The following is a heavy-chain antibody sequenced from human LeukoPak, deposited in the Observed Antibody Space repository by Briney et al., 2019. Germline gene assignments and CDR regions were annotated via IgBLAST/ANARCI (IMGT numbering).Heavy chain of an antibody. J-gene: IGHJ6*02. V-gene: IGHV3-30*04. CDR1: GFTLSSYA. D-gene: IGHD6-19*01. CDR3: ARDFLYSSGWPSPWYYYYGMDV. Sequence: GGSLRLSCAASGFTLSSYAMHWVRQAPGKGLEWVAVISYDGSNKYYADSVKGRFTISRDNSKNTLYLQMNSLRAEDTAVYYCARDFLYSSGWPSPWYYYYGMDVWGQGTTVTVSS. CDR2: ISYDGSNK.